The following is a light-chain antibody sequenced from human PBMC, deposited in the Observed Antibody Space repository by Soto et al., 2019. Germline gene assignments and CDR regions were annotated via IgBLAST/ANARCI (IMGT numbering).Light chain of an antibody. CDR2: GAS. V-gene: IGKV3-20*01. CDR1: QSVSSAY. CDR3: QQFQQYGSSPGYT. Sequence: ELVLTQSPGTLSLSPGERATLSCRASQSVSSAYLAWYQQKSGQAPRLLIYGASTRATGIPDRFSGSASGTDFTLTISRLEPEDFAVYYCQQFQQYGSSPGYTFGQGTKVDIK. J-gene: IGKJ2*01.